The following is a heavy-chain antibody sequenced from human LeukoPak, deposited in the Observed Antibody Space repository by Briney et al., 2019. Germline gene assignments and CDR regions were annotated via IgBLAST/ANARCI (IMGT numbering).Heavy chain of an antibody. Sequence: GASVKVSCKASGYTFTSYAMHWVRQAPGQRLEWMGWINAGNGNTKYSQKLQGRVTITRDTSASTAYMELSSLRSEDAAVYYCARDSSHIVVVTAIPCDYWGQGTLVTVSS. CDR1: GYTFTSYA. V-gene: IGHV1-3*01. D-gene: IGHD2-21*02. J-gene: IGHJ4*02. CDR3: ARDSSHIVVVTAIPCDY. CDR2: INAGNGNT.